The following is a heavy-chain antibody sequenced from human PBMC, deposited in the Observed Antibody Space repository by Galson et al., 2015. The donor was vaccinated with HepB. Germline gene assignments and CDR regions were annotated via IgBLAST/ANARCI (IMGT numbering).Heavy chain of an antibody. J-gene: IGHJ4*02. D-gene: IGHD6-19*01. CDR1: GGTFSNYA. Sequence: SVKVSCKASGGTFSNYAINWVRQAPGQGLEWMGKIVPILARTNYAPTFRGRVTISADQSMGTVYMQLTSLRSDDTAMYFCARDQEVAGLDYWGQGTPVIVSS. CDR3: ARDQEVAGLDY. CDR2: IVPILART. V-gene: IGHV1-69*04.